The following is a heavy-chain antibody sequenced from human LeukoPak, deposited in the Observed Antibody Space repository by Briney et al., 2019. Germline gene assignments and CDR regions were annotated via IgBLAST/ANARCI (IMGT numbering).Heavy chain of an antibody. V-gene: IGHV4-39*01. D-gene: IGHD3-22*01. Sequence: PSETLSLTWTVSAGSISSSSYYWGWIRQPPGKGLEWIGSIYYSGSTYYNPSLKSRVTISVDTSKNQFSLKLSSVTAADTAVYYCATDDSSGYYYVYWGQGTLVTVSS. CDR1: AGSISSSSYY. CDR2: IYYSGST. CDR3: ATDDSSGYYYVY. J-gene: IGHJ4*02.